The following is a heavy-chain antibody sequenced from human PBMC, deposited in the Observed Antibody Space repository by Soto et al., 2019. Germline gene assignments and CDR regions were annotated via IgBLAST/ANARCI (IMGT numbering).Heavy chain of an antibody. V-gene: IGHV1-18*04. CDR2: ISTYNGNT. CDR1: VYTFTSYG. CDR3: ARGDHYDSRGYYPGDY. D-gene: IGHD3-22*01. Sequence: GASVKVPCKASVYTFTSYGINWGRQAPGQGIECVGWISTYNGNTKYAQKFQGRATRTTDTYTSTAYMELRGLRSDDTAVYYCARGDHYDSRGYYPGDYWGQGTPVTVS. J-gene: IGHJ4*02.